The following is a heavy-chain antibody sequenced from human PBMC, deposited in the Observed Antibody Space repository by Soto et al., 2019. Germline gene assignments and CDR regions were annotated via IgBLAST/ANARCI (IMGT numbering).Heavy chain of an antibody. CDR3: ASPTYYYGSGSYYLSGMDV. D-gene: IGHD3-10*01. CDR2: ISSTSSYI. J-gene: IGHJ6*02. Sequence: GESLKISCAASGFTFSSYSMNWVRQAPGKGLEWVSSISSTSSYIYYADSVRGRFTISRDNAKNSLYLQMNSLRAEDTAVYYCASPTYYYGSGSYYLSGMDVWGQGTTVTVSS. CDR1: GFTFSSYS. V-gene: IGHV3-21*01.